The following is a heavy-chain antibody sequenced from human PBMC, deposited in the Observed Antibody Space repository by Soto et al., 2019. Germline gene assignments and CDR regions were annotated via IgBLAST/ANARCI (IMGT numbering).Heavy chain of an antibody. CDR2: ISSNEGST. CDR1: GFSFGSYA. V-gene: IGHV3-64*01. D-gene: IGHD3-10*01. Sequence: PGCCVGLSGSASGFSFGSYAMQRVRQAPGKGLEYVSAISSNEGSTYYANSVKGRFTISRDNSMNTLYLQMGSLRADDMAVYYWATPGSAASTTYF. CDR3: ATPGSAASTTYF. J-gene: IGHJ2*01.